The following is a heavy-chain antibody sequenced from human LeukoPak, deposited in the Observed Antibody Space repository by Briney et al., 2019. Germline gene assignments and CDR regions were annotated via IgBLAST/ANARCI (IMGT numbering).Heavy chain of an antibody. J-gene: IGHJ3*02. D-gene: IGHD3-22*01. CDR1: GFTFSSYA. CDR3: AKALYDYYDSSGYYYAPGAFDI. V-gene: IGHV3-23*01. Sequence: PGGSLRLSCAASGFTFSSYAMSWVRQAPGKGLEWVSAISGSGGSTYYADSVKGRFTISRDNSKNTLYLQMNSLRAEDTAVYYCAKALYDYYDSSGYYYAPGAFDIWGQGTMVTVSS. CDR2: ISGSGGST.